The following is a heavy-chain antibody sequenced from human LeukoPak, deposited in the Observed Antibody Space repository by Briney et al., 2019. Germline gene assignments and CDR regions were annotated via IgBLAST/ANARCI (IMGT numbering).Heavy chain of an antibody. D-gene: IGHD3-9*01. V-gene: IGHV4-59*01. J-gene: IGHJ6*02. CDR3: ARGGDPLVYYYGMDV. CDR2: IYYSGST. Sequence: SETLSLTCTVSGGSISGYYWSWIRQPPGKGLEWIGCIYYSGSTNYNPSLKSRVTISVDTSKNQFSLKLSSVTAADTAVYYCARGGDPLVYYYGMDVWGQGTTVTVSS. CDR1: GGSISGYY.